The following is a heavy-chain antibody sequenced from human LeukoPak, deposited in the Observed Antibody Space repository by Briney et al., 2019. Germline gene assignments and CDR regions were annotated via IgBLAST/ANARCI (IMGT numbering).Heavy chain of an antibody. J-gene: IGHJ4*02. CDR3: ARTLYYYDSSGYYEDY. D-gene: IGHD3-22*01. Sequence: GGSLRLSCAASGFTFSDNYKSWIRQAPGKGLEWVSYISSSGNTIYYADSVKGRFTISRDNAKKSLYLQMNSLRAEDTAVYYCARTLYYYDSSGYYEDYWGQGTLVTDSS. V-gene: IGHV3-11*04. CDR2: ISSSGNTI. CDR1: GFTFSDNY.